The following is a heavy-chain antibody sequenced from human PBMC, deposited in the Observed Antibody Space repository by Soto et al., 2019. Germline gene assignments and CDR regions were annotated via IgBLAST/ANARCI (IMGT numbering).Heavy chain of an antibody. J-gene: IGHJ4*02. D-gene: IGHD2-21*01. V-gene: IGHV3-48*01. Sequence: GGSLRLSCAPSGFALSYYNMKWVRQAPGKGLEWISDISSSSGATYYADSVKGRFTISRDYAKNSLYLQMNNLRVEDTAIYYCVRDSAYSFDYWGQGTLVTVSS. CDR1: GFALSYYN. CDR3: VRDSAYSFDY. CDR2: ISSSSGAT.